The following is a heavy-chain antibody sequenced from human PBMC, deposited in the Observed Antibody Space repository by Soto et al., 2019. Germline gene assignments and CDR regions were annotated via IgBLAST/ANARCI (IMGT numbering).Heavy chain of an antibody. J-gene: IGHJ4*02. CDR1: GYSFTTYG. V-gene: IGHV1-18*01. CDR3: VRDTYYYHSSGPAPFEY. D-gene: IGHD3-22*01. CDR2: ISGYNGNT. Sequence: QIQLVQSGTEVKRSGASVKVSCKTSGYSFTTYGLSWVRQAPGRGLEWVGWISGYNGNTNYAQKFQGTVILTTDTPTTTGYIEIKSLSSDDTAVYYCVRDTYYYHSSGPAPFEYWGQGTQVTVSS.